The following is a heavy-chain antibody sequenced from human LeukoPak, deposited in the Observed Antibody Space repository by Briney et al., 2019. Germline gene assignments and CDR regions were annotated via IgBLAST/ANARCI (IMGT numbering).Heavy chain of an antibody. CDR3: ARGRYYDSSGYFTP. CDR2: ISAYNGNT. J-gene: IGHJ5*02. Sequence: GASVKVSCKASGYTFTSYGISWVRQAPGQGLEWMGWISAYNGNTNYAQKLQGRVTMTTDTSTSTAYMELSRLRSDDTAVYYCARGRYYDSSGYFTPWGQGTLVTVSS. D-gene: IGHD3-22*01. CDR1: GYTFTSYG. V-gene: IGHV1-18*01.